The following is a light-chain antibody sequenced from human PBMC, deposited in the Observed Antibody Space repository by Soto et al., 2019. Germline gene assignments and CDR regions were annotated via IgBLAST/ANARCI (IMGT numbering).Light chain of an antibody. CDR1: GGSIATNY. V-gene: IGLV6-57*04. Sequence: NFMLTQPHSVSESPGKTVTISCTRSGGSIATNYVQWYQQRPGSAPTPVISQDNERPSGVPDRFSGSIDRSSNSASLTISGLRTEDEADYYCHSYDSSAHWVFGGGTKLTVL. J-gene: IGLJ3*02. CDR2: QDN. CDR3: HSYDSSAHWV.